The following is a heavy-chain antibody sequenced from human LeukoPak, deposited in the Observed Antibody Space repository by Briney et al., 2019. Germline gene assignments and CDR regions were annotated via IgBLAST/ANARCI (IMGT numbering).Heavy chain of an antibody. V-gene: IGHV4-39*01. CDR3: ARRGGYCSSTSCYGPFY. Sequence: SETLSLTCTVSGGSISSSSYYWGWIRQPPGKGLEWIGSIYCSGSTYYNPFLKSRVTISVDTSKNQFSLKLSSVTAADTAVYYCARRGGYCSSTSCYGPFYWGQGTLVTVSS. D-gene: IGHD2-2*01. CDR1: GGSISSSSYY. CDR2: IYCSGST. J-gene: IGHJ4*02.